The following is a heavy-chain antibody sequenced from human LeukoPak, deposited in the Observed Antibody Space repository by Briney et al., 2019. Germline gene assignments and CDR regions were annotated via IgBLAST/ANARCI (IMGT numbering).Heavy chain of an antibody. Sequence: PGGSLRLSCAAPGFTFSGSAMHWVRQAPGKGLEWVGRIIRKANSYSTAYAASVKGRFTISRDDSKNTAYLQMNSLKTEDTAVYYCTQPIDWGDAFDIWGQGTRVTVSS. V-gene: IGHV3-73*01. CDR3: TQPIDWGDAFDI. D-gene: IGHD3-9*01. J-gene: IGHJ3*02. CDR1: GFTFSGSA. CDR2: IIRKANSYST.